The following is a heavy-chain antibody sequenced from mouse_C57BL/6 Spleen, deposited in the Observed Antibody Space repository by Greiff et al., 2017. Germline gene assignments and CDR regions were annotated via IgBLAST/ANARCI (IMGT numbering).Heavy chain of an antibody. Sequence: EVKLVESEGGLVQPGSSMKLSCTASGFTFSDYYMAWVRQVPEKGLEWVANINYDGSSTYYLDSLKSRFIISRDNAKNILYLQMSSLKSEDTATYYCARAIYYDYDGPGPYLYFDVWGTGTTVTVSS. D-gene: IGHD2-4*01. CDR2: INYDGSST. V-gene: IGHV5-16*01. CDR3: ARAIYYDYDGPGPYLYFDV. CDR1: GFTFSDYY. J-gene: IGHJ1*03.